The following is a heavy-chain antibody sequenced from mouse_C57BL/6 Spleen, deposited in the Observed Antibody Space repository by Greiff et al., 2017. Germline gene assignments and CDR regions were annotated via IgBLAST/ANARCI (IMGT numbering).Heavy chain of an antibody. D-gene: IGHD2-2*01. CDR1: GYTFTSYW. Sequence: QVQLQQPGTELVKPGASVKLSCKASGYTFTSYWMHWVKQRPGQGLEWIGNINPSNGGTNYNEKFKIKATLTVDKSSSTAYMQLSSLPSEDSAVYYCARDGYDGYYFAYWGQGTTLTVSS. V-gene: IGHV1-53*01. CDR2: INPSNGGT. J-gene: IGHJ2*01. CDR3: ARDGYDGYYFAY.